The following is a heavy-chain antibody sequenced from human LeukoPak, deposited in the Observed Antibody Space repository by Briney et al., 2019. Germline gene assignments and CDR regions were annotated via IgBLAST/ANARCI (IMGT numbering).Heavy chain of an antibody. CDR2: ISSNGGST. CDR3: ARAVTDDYKHNWFDP. J-gene: IGHJ5*02. V-gene: IGHV3-64*01. Sequence: GGSLRLSCAASGFTFSSYAMHWVRQAPGKGLEYVSAISSNGGSTYYANSVKGRFTISRDNSKNTLYLQMGSLRAEDMAVYYCARAVTDDYKHNWFDPWGRGTLVTVSS. CDR1: GFTFSSYA. D-gene: IGHD5-24*01.